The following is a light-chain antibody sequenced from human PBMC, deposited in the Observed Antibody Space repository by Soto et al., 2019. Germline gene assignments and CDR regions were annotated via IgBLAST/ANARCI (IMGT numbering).Light chain of an antibody. V-gene: IGLV2-14*03. CDR1: RSDVGGYSY. J-gene: IGLJ2*01. CDR3: SSYTSSTTLDVV. CDR2: DVT. Sequence: QSVLTQPASVSGSPGQSVTISCTGTRSDVGGYSYVSWYQHHPGEAPKLIIFDVTYRPSGVSNRFSGPKSGNTASLTISGLQAEDEADYYCSSYTSSTTLDVVFGGGTKVTVL.